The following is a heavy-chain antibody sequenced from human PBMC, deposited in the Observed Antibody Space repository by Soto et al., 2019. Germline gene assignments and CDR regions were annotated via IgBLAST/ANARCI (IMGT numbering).Heavy chain of an antibody. CDR2: IRGSGRTT. CDR3: ARVQRVYGFDHYYYGMDV. J-gene: IGHJ6*01. V-gene: IGHV3-23*01. CDR1: GFTFSTYA. Sequence: EVQVLESGGGLVQPGGSLRLSCAASGFTFSTYAMSWVRQAPGKGLEWVSTIRGSGRTTYYADSVRGRFTISRDNSQNTLYLQTDSLRAEDTALYYRARVQRVYGFDHYYYGMDVWGPGTTVTVSS. D-gene: IGHD2-8*01.